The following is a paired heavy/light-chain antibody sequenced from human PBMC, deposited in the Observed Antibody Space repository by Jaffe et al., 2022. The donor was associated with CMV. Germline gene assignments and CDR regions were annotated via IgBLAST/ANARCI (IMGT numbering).Heavy chain of an antibody. D-gene: IGHD2-21*01. Sequence: QVQLVESGGGVVQPGRSLRLSCAASGFTFSNYGIHWVRQAPGKGLEWVAVIWYDGSDKYYGDSVKGRFIISRDNSKNMLYLEMNSLRAEDTAVYYCTIFDYWGQGTLVTVSS. CDR2: IWYDGSDK. V-gene: IGHV3-33*08. CDR1: GFTFSNYG. J-gene: IGHJ4*02. CDR3: TIFDY.
Light chain of an antibody. CDR3: MQDTHRPPWT. J-gene: IGKJ1*01. V-gene: IGKV2-30*02. CDR2: KVS. Sequence: DVVMTQSPLSLPVTLGQPASISCRSSQSLVHSDGNTYLSWFQQRPGQSPRRLIFKVSNRDSGVPDRFSGSGSGTDFTLKISTVEAEDVGVYYCMQDTHRPPWTFGQGTKVEIK. CDR1: QSLVHSDGNTY.